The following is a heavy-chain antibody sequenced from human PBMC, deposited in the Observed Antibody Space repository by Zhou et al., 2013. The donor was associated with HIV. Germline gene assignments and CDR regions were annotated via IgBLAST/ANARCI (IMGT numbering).Heavy chain of an antibody. V-gene: IGHV1-69*15. CDR3: ARSSESSRGSGWFRP. CDR2: INPRFGTT. D-gene: IGHD6-19*01. J-gene: IGHJ5*02. CDR1: GGTFSSHA. Sequence: QVQLVQSGAEVKKPGSSVKVSCKTSGGTFSSHAISWVRQAPGQGLEWMGSINPRFGTTNYAQNFQGRLTMTADESTTTAYMELSNLRSEDTALYYCARSSESSRGSGWFRPWGRGNPGHRLL.